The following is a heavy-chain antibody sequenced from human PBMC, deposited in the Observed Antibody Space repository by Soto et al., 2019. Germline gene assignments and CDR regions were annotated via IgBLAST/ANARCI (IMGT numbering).Heavy chain of an antibody. D-gene: IGHD2-21*02. J-gene: IGHJ4*02. CDR3: AREFVLATANRFDF. CDR1: GGSVSSDRYY. Sequence: QVRLQESGPGLVKPSETLSLICTVSGGSVSSDRYYWSWIRQSPGKGLEWIGNIYFSGITHYNPSLKSRVTISLDTSENQFSLRLSSVTAADAAVYWCAREFVLATANRFDFWGQGALVTVSS. CDR2: IYFSGIT. V-gene: IGHV4-61*01.